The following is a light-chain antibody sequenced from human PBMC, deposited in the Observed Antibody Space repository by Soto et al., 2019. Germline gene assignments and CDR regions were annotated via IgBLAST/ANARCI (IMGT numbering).Light chain of an antibody. V-gene: IGKV3D-15*01. CDR1: QTVTNH. CDR2: DAS. CDR3: QQYKDWPTT. J-gene: IGKJ1*01. Sequence: PGGRATLSCRASQTVTNHLAWYQQKAGQAPRLLIFDASTRASGIPPRFSGSGSGTDFTLTISSLQSEDLGVYYCQQYKDWPTTFGQGTKVEV.